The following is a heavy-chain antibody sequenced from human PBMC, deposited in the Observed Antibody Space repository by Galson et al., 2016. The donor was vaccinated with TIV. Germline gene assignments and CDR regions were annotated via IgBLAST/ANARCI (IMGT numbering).Heavy chain of an antibody. J-gene: IGHJ6*02. CDR3: TTVRLRGSGGMDG. CDR2: VDPEDGKT. V-gene: IGHV1-69-2*01. CDR1: GYTFTAYY. Sequence: VKVSCKVFGYTFTAYYLHWMQQAPGKGFEWMGHVDPEDGKTNYAARFQGRVTMTADTSTDTAYMDLSGLRSEDTAIYFCTTVRLRGSGGMDGGGQGTTVIVSS. D-gene: IGHD2-8*01.